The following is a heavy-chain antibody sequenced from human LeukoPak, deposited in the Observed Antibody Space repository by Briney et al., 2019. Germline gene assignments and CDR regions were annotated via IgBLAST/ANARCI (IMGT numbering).Heavy chain of an antibody. V-gene: IGHV1-69*13. D-gene: IGHD3-9*01. CDR3: ARVGKVDILTGYPYYYYYMDV. CDR2: IIPIFGTA. J-gene: IGHJ6*03. CDR1: GYTFTSYG. Sequence: WASVKVSCKASGYTFTSYGISWVRQAPGQGLEWMGGIIPIFGTANYAQKFQGRVTITADESTSTAYMELSSLRSEDTAVYYCARVGKVDILTGYPYYYYYMDVWGKGTTVTVSS.